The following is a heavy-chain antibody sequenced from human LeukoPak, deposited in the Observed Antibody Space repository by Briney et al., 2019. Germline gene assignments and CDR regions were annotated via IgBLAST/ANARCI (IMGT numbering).Heavy chain of an antibody. Sequence: PSETLSLTCTVSGGSISSGGYYWSWIRQHPGKGLEWLGYIYYSGSPYYNPSLKSRVTISVDTSKNQFSLKLSSVTAADTAVYYCAREEYSGYVEAWGQGTLVTVSS. J-gene: IGHJ4*02. D-gene: IGHD5-12*01. CDR3: AREEYSGYVEA. V-gene: IGHV4-31*03. CDR1: GGSISSGGYY. CDR2: IYYSGSP.